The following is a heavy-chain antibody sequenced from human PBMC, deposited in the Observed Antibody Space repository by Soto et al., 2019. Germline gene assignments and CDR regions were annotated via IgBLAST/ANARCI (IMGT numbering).Heavy chain of an antibody. J-gene: IGHJ6*02. Sequence: QVQLQESGPGLVKPSETLSLTCTVSGGSIGSYYWNWIRQPLGKGLEWIGYIYYSGSTNYNPSLKSRVTISVDTSKNQFSLKLSSVTAADTAVYYCARDGGFYYGMDVWGQGTTVTVSS. V-gene: IGHV4-59*01. CDR3: ARDGGFYYGMDV. CDR2: IYYSGST. CDR1: GGSIGSYY. D-gene: IGHD3-3*01.